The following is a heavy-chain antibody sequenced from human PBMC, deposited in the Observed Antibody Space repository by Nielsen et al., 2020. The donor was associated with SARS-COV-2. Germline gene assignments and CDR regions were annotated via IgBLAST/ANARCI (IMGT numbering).Heavy chain of an antibody. CDR2: IGTTGDKT. J-gene: IGHJ4*02. D-gene: IGHD1-26*01. V-gene: IGHV3-23*01. CDR3: AKISGSQRHYFDF. Sequence: GESLKISCAASGFNFSSYAMTWVRQAPGKGLEWVSSIGTTGDKTFYADSVKGRFTTSRDNSKNTLYLQLNSLRAEDTAVFYCAKISGSQRHYFDFWGQGALVTVSS. CDR1: GFNFSSYA.